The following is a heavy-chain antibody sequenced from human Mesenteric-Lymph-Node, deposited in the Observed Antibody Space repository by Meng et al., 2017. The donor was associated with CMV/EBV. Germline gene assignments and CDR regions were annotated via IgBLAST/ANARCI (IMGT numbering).Heavy chain of an antibody. D-gene: IGHD2-2*01. Sequence: ASVKVSCKASGYTFTSYGISWVRQAPGQGLEWMGWINPHNGNTGYAQKFQGRVTMTRNTSISTAYMELSSLRSEDTAVYYCARGRERYCSSTSCYDYYYGMDVWGQGTTVTVSS. CDR1: GYTFTSYG. J-gene: IGHJ6*02. CDR2: INPHNGNT. CDR3: ARGRERYCSSTSCYDYYYGMDV. V-gene: IGHV1-8*02.